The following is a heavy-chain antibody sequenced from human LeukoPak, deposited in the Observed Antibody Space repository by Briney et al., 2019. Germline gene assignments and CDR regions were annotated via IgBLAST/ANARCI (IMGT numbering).Heavy chain of an antibody. V-gene: IGHV3-48*03. D-gene: IGHD5-24*01. J-gene: IGHJ6*02. CDR3: AKSADGGYYYYGMGV. CDR2: ISSSGSTI. Sequence: GGSLRLSCAASGFTFSSYEMNWVRQAPGKGLEWVSYISSSGSTIYYADSVKGRFTISRDNAKNSLYLQMNSLRAEDTAVYYCAKSADGGYYYYGMGVWGQGTTVTVSS. CDR1: GFTFSSYE.